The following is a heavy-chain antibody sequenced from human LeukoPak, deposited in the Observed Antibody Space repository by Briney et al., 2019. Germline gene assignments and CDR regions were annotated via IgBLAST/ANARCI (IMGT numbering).Heavy chain of an antibody. CDR1: GGTFSSYA. CDR2: IIPIFGTA. D-gene: IGHD6-19*01. V-gene: IGHV1-69*13. CDR3: ARCKCSGWCKYDFDF. Sequence: ASVEVSCKASGGTFSSYAISWVRQAPGQGLEWRGGIIPIFGTANYAQKFQGRVTITADESTSTAYMELSSLRSEDTAVYYCARCKCSGWCKYDFDFWCRGTLVTVSS. J-gene: IGHJ4*02.